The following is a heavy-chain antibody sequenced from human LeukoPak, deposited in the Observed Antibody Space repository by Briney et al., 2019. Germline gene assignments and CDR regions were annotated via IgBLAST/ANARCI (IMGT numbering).Heavy chain of an antibody. J-gene: IGHJ4*02. CDR3: AREGGYDSGRYYFDY. V-gene: IGHV3-30-3*01. CDR2: ISYDGSNK. D-gene: IGHD3-3*01. Sequence: GRSLRLSCAASGFTFSSYAMHWVRQAPGKGPEWVAVISYDGSNKYYADSVKGRFTISRDNSKNTLYLQMNSLRAEDTAVYYCAREGGYDSGRYYFDYWGQGTLVTVSS. CDR1: GFTFSSYA.